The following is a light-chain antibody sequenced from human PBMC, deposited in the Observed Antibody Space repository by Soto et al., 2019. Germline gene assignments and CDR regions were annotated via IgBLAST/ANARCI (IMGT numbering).Light chain of an antibody. V-gene: IGKV3-11*01. CDR3: QQRSNWPLT. Sequence: EIVLTQSPATLSLSLGERATLSCRASQSVSSLLAWYQQKSGQPPRLLVSDASKRATGVPDRFSGSGSGTDFTLIISSLEPEDFAIYYCQQRSNWPLTFGAGTKVEI. CDR1: QSVSSL. CDR2: DAS. J-gene: IGKJ4*01.